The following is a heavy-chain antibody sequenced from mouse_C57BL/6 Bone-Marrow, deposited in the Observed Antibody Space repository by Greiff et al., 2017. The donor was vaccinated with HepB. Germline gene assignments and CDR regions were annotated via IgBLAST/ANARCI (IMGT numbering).Heavy chain of an antibody. CDR1: GYTFTSYW. D-gene: IGHD2-10*02. CDR2: IYPGSGST. V-gene: IGHV1-55*01. J-gene: IGHJ3*01. Sequence: QVQLQQPGAELVKPGASVKMSCKASGYTFTSYWITWVKQRPGQGLEWIGDIYPGSGSTNYNEKFKSKATLTVDTSSSTAYLQLSSLTSEDSAVYYSARYGGYGNYGFAYWGQGTLVTVAA. CDR3: ARYGGYGNYGFAY.